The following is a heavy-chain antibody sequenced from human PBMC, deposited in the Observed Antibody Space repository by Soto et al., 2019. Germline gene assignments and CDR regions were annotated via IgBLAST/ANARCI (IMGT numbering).Heavy chain of an antibody. V-gene: IGHV1-8*01. D-gene: IGHD3-3*01. CDR2: MSPSSGTT. CDR3: ARTIFGVATYYFDY. Sequence: ASVKVSCKASGYTFTSYDISWVRQATGQGPEWMGWMSPSSGTTGFVQKFQGRVTVTRDTSISTAYMEVTSLTSEDTAVYYCARTIFGVATYYFDYWGQGTLVTVSS. CDR1: GYTFTSYD. J-gene: IGHJ4*02.